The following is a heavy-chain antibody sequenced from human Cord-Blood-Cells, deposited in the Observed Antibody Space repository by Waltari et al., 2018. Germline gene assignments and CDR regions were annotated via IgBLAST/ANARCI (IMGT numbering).Heavy chain of an antibody. CDR1: GFTFSSYA. CDR3: AKERHSSSWYDY. CDR2: SSGSGGST. D-gene: IGHD6-13*01. J-gene: IGHJ4*02. Sequence: EVQLLESGGGLVQPGGSLRLSCAASGFTFSSYAMSWVRQAPGKGLEWVSASSGSGGSTYDADSVKGRFTISRDNSKNTLYLQRNSLRAEDTAVYYCAKERHSSSWYDYWGQGTLVTVSS. V-gene: IGHV3-23*01.